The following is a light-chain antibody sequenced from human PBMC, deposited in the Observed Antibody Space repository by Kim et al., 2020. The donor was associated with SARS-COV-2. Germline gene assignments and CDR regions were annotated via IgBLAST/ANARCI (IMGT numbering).Light chain of an antibody. J-gene: IGLJ2*01. CDR3: QAWDSSTGV. CDR2: QDS. V-gene: IGLV3-1*01. Sequence: VSPGQTASITCSGDKLGDKYACWYQQKPGQSPVLVIYQDSKLPSGIPERFSGSNSGNTATLTISGTQAMDEADYYCQAWDSSTGVFGGGTQLTVL. CDR1: KLGDKY.